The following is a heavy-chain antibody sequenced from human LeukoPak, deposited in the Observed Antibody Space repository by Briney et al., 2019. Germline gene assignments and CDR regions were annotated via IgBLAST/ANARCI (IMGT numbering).Heavy chain of an antibody. CDR2: IYSSGST. J-gene: IGHJ4*02. D-gene: IGHD2-2*02. CDR3: AREYCRSTSCYTGPSFDY. V-gene: IGHV4-4*07. Sequence: SETLSLTCTVSGGSFNSYYWSWIRQPAGKGLEWIGRIYSSGSTTYNPSLKSRVTMSLDTSKNQFSLQVSSVTAADTAIYYCAREYCRSTSCYTGPSFDYWGQGTLVTVSS. CDR1: GGSFNSYY.